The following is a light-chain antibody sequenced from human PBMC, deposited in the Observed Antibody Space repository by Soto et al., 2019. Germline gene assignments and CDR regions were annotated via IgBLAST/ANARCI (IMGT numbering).Light chain of an antibody. CDR2: GAS. CDR1: QTVSTSF. CDR3: QQYGSSRWT. J-gene: IGKJ1*01. V-gene: IGKV3-20*01. Sequence: EIVLTQSPGTLSFSPGERATLSCRASQTVSTSFLAWYQQKRGQAPRLLIYGASTRATGVPDRFSGSGSGTDFTLTISRLEPEDFAVYYCQQYGSSRWTFGQGTKVDIK.